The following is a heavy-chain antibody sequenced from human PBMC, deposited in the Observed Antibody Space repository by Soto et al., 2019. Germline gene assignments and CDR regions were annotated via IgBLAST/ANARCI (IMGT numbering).Heavy chain of an antibody. Sequence: GASVKVSCKASGNTFSNYYFHWVRQAPGQGLEWMGWINPKSGGIKFAQKFQGRVTMTRDTSISTAYMELGGLRSDDTAVYYCAGSADVPAPIPAYLYQYYYGMDVWGQGTTVTVSS. V-gene: IGHV1-2*02. CDR3: AGSADVPAPIPAYLYQYYYGMDV. D-gene: IGHD2-2*02. CDR1: GNTFSNYY. CDR2: INPKSGGI. J-gene: IGHJ6*02.